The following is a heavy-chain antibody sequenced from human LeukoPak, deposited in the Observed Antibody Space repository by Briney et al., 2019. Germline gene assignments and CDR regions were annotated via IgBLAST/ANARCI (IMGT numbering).Heavy chain of an antibody. CDR2: MNPNSGNT. J-gene: IGHJ5*02. CDR3: ARGIRLDYDFWSGTWGWFDP. D-gene: IGHD3-3*01. V-gene: IGHV1-8*01. Sequence: ASVKVSCKASGYTFTSYDINWVRQATGQGLEWMGWMNPNSGNTGYAQKFQGRVTMTRNTSTSTAYMELSSLRSEDTAVYYCARGIRLDYDFWSGTWGWFDPWGQGTLVTVSS. CDR1: GYTFTSYD.